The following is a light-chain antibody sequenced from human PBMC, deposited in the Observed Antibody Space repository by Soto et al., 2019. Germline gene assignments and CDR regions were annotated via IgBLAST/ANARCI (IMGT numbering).Light chain of an antibody. CDR2: DVS. CDR3: SSYTSSSTLEAV. J-gene: IGLJ2*01. V-gene: IGLV2-14*01. CDR1: SSDVGGYNY. Sequence: QSALTQPASVSGSPGQSITISCTGTSSDVGGYNYVSWYQQHPGKAPKLMIYDVSNRPSGVSNRFSGSKSDNTASLTISGLQAEDEADYYCSSYTSSSTLEAVFGGGTKLTVL.